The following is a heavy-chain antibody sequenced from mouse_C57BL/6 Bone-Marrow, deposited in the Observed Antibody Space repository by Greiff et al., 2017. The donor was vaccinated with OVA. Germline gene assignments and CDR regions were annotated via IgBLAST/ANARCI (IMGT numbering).Heavy chain of an antibody. D-gene: IGHD1-1*01. V-gene: IGHV5-6*01. CDR1: GFTFSSYG. CDR2: ISSGGSYP. J-gene: IGHJ2*01. Sequence: EVKLVESGGDLVKPGGSLKLSCAASGFTFSSYGMSWVRQTPDKRLEWVATISSGGSYPYYPDSVKGRFTISRDHAKNTLYLQMSSLKSEDTAMYYCARHNYGSSLYYFDYWGQGTTLTVSS. CDR3: ARHNYGSSLYYFDY.